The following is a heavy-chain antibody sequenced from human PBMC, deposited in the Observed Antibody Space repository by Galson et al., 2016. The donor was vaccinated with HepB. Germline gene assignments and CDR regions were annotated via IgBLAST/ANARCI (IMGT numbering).Heavy chain of an antibody. D-gene: IGHD3-9*01. V-gene: IGHV4-61*01. CDR2: VFRTGST. Sequence: SETLSLTCTVSGGSVSSSSYSWSWIRQPPGKGLEWIGYVFRTGSTNYNPSLKSRVTMSGDTSKNQFSLKLNSVTAADTAVYYCARGWLSDDYWGQGTLVTVSS. CDR1: GGSVSSSSYS. CDR3: ARGWLSDDY. J-gene: IGHJ4*02.